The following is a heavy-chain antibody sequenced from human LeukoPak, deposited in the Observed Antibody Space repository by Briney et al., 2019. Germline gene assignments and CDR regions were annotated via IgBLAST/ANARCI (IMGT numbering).Heavy chain of an antibody. J-gene: IGHJ4*01. CDR2: INPSGGST. D-gene: IGHD6-13*01. Sequence: ASVKVSCKASGYTFTTYYVHWVRQAPGQGLEWMGIINPSGGSTTYAQKFRGRLTMTRDMSTSTVYMELSSLRSEDTAVYYCARDSAAGPAGLWGHGTLVTVSS. CDR3: ARDSAAGPAGL. V-gene: IGHV1-46*01. CDR1: GYTFTTYY.